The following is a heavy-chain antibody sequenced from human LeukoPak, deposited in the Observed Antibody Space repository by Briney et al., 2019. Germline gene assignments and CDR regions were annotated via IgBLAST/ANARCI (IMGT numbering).Heavy chain of an antibody. CDR1: GFTFSSYSMN. D-gene: IGHD3-22*01. Sequence: GSLRLSCAASGFTFSSYSMNWVRQPPGKGLEWIGSIYYSGSTYYNPSLKSRVTISVDTSKNQFSLKLSSVTAADTAVYYCASLYYYDSSGYYTLGAFDIWGQGTMVTVSS. CDR2: IYYSGST. J-gene: IGHJ3*02. CDR3: ASLYYYDSSGYYTLGAFDI. V-gene: IGHV4-39*01.